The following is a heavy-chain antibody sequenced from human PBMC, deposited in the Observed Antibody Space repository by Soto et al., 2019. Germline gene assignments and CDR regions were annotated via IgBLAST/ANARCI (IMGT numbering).Heavy chain of an antibody. CDR3: VKDNLAGGADV. CDR2: MYSSGDV. V-gene: IGHV3-9*01. J-gene: IGHJ6*02. Sequence: VPLVESGGALVQPGGSLRLSCATSGFALRDSAMHWVRQVSGGGLQWVSGMYSSGDVGYAGSVRGRFTMSRDVARNALFLQMSSLTADDTALYYCVKDNLAGGADVWGQGTTVTVSS. CDR1: GFALRDSA. D-gene: IGHD3-10*01.